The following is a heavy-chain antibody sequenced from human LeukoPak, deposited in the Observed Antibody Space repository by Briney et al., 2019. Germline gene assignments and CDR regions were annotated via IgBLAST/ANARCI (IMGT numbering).Heavy chain of an antibody. D-gene: IGHD4-17*01. V-gene: IGHV1-69*13. CDR1: GGTFSSYA. J-gene: IGHJ6*02. CDR2: IIPIFSTA. Sequence: SVKVSCKASGGTFSSYAISWVRQAPGQGLEWMGGIIPIFSTANYAQKFQGRVTITADESTSTAYMELSSLRSEDTAVYYCASTYYGDYVHSYYYGMDVGGQGPTVTFSS. CDR3: ASTYYGDYVHSYYYGMDV.